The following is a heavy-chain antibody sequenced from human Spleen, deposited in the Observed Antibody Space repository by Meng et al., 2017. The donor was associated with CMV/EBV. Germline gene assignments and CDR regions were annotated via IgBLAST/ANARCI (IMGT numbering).Heavy chain of an antibody. D-gene: IGHD2-2*01. CDR2: ISSSGTTI. J-gene: IGHJ4*02. Sequence: LSLTCAASGFTFSDYYMTWVRQAPGKGLEWVSYISSSGTTIFYADSVKGRFTISRDNAKSSLYLQMNSLRAEDTAVYYCARAGQRGSSDYFDYWGQGTLVTVSS. CDR3: ARAGQRGSSDYFDY. V-gene: IGHV3-11*01. CDR1: GFTFSDYY.